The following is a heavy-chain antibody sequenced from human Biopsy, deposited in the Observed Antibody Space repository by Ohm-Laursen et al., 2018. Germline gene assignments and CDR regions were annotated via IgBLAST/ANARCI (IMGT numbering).Heavy chain of an antibody. CDR1: GVSINGGRYY. V-gene: IGHV4-31*03. CDR3: ARLGSGDYFPTFFDF. CDR2: IFYSANT. D-gene: IGHD5-12*01. Sequence: TLSLTCTVSGVSINGGRYYWNWIRHHPGKGLEWIGNIFYSANTYYNPSLKSRVTISVDTSKNQFPLKLSSVTAADTAVYYCARLGSGDYFPTFFDFWGQGALVTVSS. J-gene: IGHJ4*02.